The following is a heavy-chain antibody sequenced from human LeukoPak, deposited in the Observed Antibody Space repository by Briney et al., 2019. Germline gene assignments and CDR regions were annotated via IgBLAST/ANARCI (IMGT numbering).Heavy chain of an antibody. CDR3: ARRGVSYYYMDV. Sequence: PSETLSLTCTVSGGSISSYYWSWIRQPPGKGLEWIGYIYYSGSTNYNPSLKSRVTISVDTSKNQFSLKLNSVTAADTAVYYCARRGVSYYYMDVWGKGTTVTVSS. CDR2: IYYSGST. CDR1: GGSISSYY. V-gene: IGHV4-59*08. J-gene: IGHJ6*03.